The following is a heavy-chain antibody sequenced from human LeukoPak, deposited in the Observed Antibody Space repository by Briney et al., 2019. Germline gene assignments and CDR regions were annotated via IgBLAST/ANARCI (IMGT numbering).Heavy chain of an antibody. Sequence: SETLSLTCTVSGGSISSYYWSWIRQPPGKGLEWIGYIYYSGSTNYNPSLKSRVTISVDTSENQFSLKLNSVTAADTAVYYCARGLVPEGYNSGWYGYYYYGMDVWGQGTTVTVSS. CDR1: GGSISSYY. J-gene: IGHJ6*02. CDR2: IYYSGST. CDR3: ARGLVPEGYNSGWYGYYYYGMDV. V-gene: IGHV4-59*01. D-gene: IGHD6-19*01.